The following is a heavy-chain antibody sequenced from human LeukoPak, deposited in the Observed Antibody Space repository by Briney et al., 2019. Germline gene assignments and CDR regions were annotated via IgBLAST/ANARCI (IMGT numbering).Heavy chain of an antibody. CDR1: GFSFSSYC. CDR2: INSNGGST. CDR3: ARGTSRSCYVYWFDP. V-gene: IGHV3-64*01. Sequence: GGSLRLSCAASGFSFSSYCMFWVRQAPGKGLEYVSGINSNGGSTFYANSVKGRFTISRDNSKNTLYLQMGSLRAEDMAVYYCARGTSRSCYVYWFDPWGRGTGLTVSS. J-gene: IGHJ5*02. D-gene: IGHD2-2*01.